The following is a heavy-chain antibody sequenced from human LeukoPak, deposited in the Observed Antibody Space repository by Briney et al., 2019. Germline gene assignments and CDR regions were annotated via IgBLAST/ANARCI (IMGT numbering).Heavy chain of an antibody. J-gene: IGHJ4*02. V-gene: IGHV3-33*03. D-gene: IGHD1-1*01. CDR2: IAYDGSRA. Sequence: GGSLRLSCAGSGFTVGGYGMPWFRQAPGKGLEWVAVIAYDGSRAFYADSVKGRFTISRDNSKNTMSVQMDSLTAEDTAVYYCAKNPRLEGWIYFDSWGQGILVTVSS. CDR1: GFTVGGYG. CDR3: AKNPRLEGWIYFDS.